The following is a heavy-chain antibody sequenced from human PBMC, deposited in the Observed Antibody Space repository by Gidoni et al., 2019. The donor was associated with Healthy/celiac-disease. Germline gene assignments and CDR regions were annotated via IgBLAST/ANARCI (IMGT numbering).Heavy chain of an antibody. CDR2: IKQEGSEK. CDR1: GFTVSSYW. Sequence: EVKLVESGGGVVQPGGCMRLSCAASGFTVSSYWMSWVRQPPGKGLEGVANIKQEGSEKYYVDSVKCRVTISRDNSKNSLYLQMTSLRSDDTAVYYCARSLWFGGFNAFDIWGQGTMVTVSS. V-gene: IGHV3-7*01. D-gene: IGHD3-10*01. J-gene: IGHJ3*02. CDR3: ARSLWFGGFNAFDI.